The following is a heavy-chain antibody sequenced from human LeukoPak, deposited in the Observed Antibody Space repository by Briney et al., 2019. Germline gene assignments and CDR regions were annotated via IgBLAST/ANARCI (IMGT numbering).Heavy chain of an antibody. CDR3: ARQIAAPGNYYYYMDV. CDR2: IYTSGST. Sequence: SETLSLTCTVSGGSISSSYWTWIRQPPGKGLEWIGYIYTSGSTDYNPSLKSRVTISVDTSKNQFSLKLTSVTAADTAMYYCARQIAAPGNYYYYMDVWSKGTTVTVSS. V-gene: IGHV4-4*09. CDR1: GGSISSSY. D-gene: IGHD6-13*01. J-gene: IGHJ6*03.